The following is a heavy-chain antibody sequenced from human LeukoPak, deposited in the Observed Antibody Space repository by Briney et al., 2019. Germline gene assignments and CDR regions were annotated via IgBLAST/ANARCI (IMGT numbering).Heavy chain of an antibody. D-gene: IGHD4-17*01. CDR2: KRQDGSEK. CDR1: GFTFSNAW. Sequence: GGSLRLSCAASGFTFSNAWMNWVRQAPGKGLEWVANKRQDGSEKKYVDSVKGRFTISRDNAKNALYLQMNSLRAEDTAVYYCASISYGDYEHWGQGTLVTVSS. V-gene: IGHV3-7*05. CDR3: ASISYGDYEH. J-gene: IGHJ1*01.